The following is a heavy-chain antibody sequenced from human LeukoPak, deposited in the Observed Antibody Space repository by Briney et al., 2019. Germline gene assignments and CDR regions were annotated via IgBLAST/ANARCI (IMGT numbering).Heavy chain of an antibody. V-gene: IGHV4-39*07. CDR1: GFTFSSYE. J-gene: IGHJ4*02. Sequence: PGGSLRLSCAASGFTFSSYEMNWVRQAPGKGLEWIGSIYYSGSTYYNPSLKSRVTISVDTSKNQFSLKLSSVTAADTAVYYCARENSGSCDYWGQGTLVIVSS. CDR3: ARENSGSCDY. CDR2: IYYSGST. D-gene: IGHD1-26*01.